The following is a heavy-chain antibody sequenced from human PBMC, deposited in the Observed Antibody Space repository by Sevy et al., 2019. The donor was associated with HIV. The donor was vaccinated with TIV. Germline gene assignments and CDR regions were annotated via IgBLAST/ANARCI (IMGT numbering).Heavy chain of an antibody. V-gene: IGHV3-30*02. D-gene: IGHD2-8*02. CDR2: IRYDGSNK. Sequence: GESLKISYAASRFSFNGYGMHWVRQAPGKGLEWVAFIRYDGSNKYYADSVKGRFTISRDDSKNTLYLQMNSLRAEDTALYYCARGTPAFCTGGVCFNWFDPWGQGTLVTVSS. J-gene: IGHJ5*02. CDR3: ARGTPAFCTGGVCFNWFDP. CDR1: RFSFNGYG.